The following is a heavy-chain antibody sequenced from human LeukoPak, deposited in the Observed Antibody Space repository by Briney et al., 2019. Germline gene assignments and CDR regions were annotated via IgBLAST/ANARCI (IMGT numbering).Heavy chain of an antibody. CDR2: LSDDGSNK. J-gene: IGHJ4*02. D-gene: IGHD6-13*01. CDR3: AKDPHSSSWYYFDS. Sequence: GGSLRLSCAASRFTFSYFAMHWVRQAPGRGLEWVAVLSDDGSNKFYADSVKGRFTISRDNSKNTLYLQMNSLRAEDTAFYYCAKDPHSSSWYYFDSWGQGTLVTVSS. CDR1: RFTFSYFA. V-gene: IGHV3-30*18.